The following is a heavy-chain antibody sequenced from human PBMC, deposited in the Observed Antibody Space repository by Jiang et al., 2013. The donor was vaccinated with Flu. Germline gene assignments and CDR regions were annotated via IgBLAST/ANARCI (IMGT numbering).Heavy chain of an antibody. CDR1: GFTFRSYA. J-gene: IGHJ4*02. V-gene: IGHV3-23*01. CDR3: VTISGVVIDY. Sequence: GGGLVQPGGSLRLSCAGSGFTFRSYAMNWVRQAPGKGLEWVSSITTTGDTTYYADSVKGRFTISRDNSKSTLYLQMNGLRAEDTAIYYCVTISGVVIDYWGQGTLVTVSS. CDR2: ITTTGDTT. D-gene: IGHD3-3*02.